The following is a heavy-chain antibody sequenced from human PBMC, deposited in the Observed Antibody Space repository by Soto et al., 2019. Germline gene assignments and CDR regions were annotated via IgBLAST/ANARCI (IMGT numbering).Heavy chain of an antibody. CDR3: ANGYYYDKVRTDY. D-gene: IGHD3-22*01. Sequence: LRLSPAASGFTFSSHAMSWVRQAAGKGLEWVAAISGSGGSTYYADPVKGRFTISRDNSKNTLYLQMNSMRAEDTAVYDCANGYYYDKVRTDYWGQGPMVTVSS. CDR2: ISGSGGST. V-gene: IGHV3-23*01. J-gene: IGHJ4*02. CDR1: GFTFSSHA.